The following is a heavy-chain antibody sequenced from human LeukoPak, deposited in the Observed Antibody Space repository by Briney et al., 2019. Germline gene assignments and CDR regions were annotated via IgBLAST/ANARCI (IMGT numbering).Heavy chain of an antibody. CDR2: ISYSGNT. CDR1: GGSISSYY. CDR3: ARLRNWAWDFDS. V-gene: IGHV4-59*01. Sequence: SETLSLTCTVSGGSISSYYWSWILQPPGKGLEWIGYISYSGNTNYNPSLKSRVTISADTSKNQFSLKMSSVTAADTAVYFCARLRNWAWDFDSWGQGTLVTVSS. J-gene: IGHJ4*02. D-gene: IGHD7-27*01.